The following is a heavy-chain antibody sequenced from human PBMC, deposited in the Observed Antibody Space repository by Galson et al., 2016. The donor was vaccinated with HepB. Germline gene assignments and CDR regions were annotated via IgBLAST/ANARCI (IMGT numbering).Heavy chain of an antibody. J-gene: IGHJ4*02. D-gene: IGHD6-6*01. V-gene: IGHV1-18*01. Sequence: SVKVSCKASGYTFNNYGMSWVRQAPGQGLEWMGWIGVDNGYTTYAQNVQGRVTLTTDTSTGTVYMELRSLRSDDTAVYYCARNSSSSIDYWGQGTLITVSS. CDR1: GYTFNNYG. CDR2: IGVDNGYT. CDR3: ARNSSSSIDY.